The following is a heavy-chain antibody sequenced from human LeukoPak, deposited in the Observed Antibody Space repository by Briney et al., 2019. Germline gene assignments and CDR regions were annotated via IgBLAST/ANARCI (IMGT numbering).Heavy chain of an antibody. CDR3: ARDRLRIAAYFDY. D-gene: IGHD6-13*01. CDR2: IYTSGST. CDR1: GDSINSHY. Sequence: SETLSLTCTVSGDSINSHYWSWIRQPPGKGLEWVGYIYTSGSTNYNPSLKSRVTISVDTSKNQFSLKLSSVTAADTAVYYCARDRLRIAAYFDYWGQGTLVTVSS. V-gene: IGHV4-4*09. J-gene: IGHJ4*02.